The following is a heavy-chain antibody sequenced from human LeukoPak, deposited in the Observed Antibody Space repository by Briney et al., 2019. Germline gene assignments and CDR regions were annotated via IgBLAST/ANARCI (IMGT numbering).Heavy chain of an antibody. CDR2: INHSEST. Sequence: SETLSLTCAVYGGSFGGYYWSWIRQPPGKGLEWIGEINHSESTNYNPSLKSRVTISVDTSKNQISLRLTSVTAADTAMYYCARQTGSGLFTLPGGQGTLVTVSS. CDR1: GGSFGGYY. CDR3: ARQTGSGLFTLP. V-gene: IGHV4-34*01. J-gene: IGHJ4*02. D-gene: IGHD3/OR15-3a*01.